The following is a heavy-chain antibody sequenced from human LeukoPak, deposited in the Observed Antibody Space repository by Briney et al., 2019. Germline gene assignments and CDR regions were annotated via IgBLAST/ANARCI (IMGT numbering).Heavy chain of an antibody. D-gene: IGHD3-10*01. CDR2: INHSGST. J-gene: IGHJ6*03. Sequence: SETLSLTCAVYGGSFSTYYWGWVRQTPGNGLEWIGEINHSGSTNYNPSLKSRVTVSIDTSKNQFSLKLTSVTAADTGIYFCARHGLGRGVYITRQYNYYMDVWGTGTTVTVSS. V-gene: IGHV4-34*01. CDR1: GGSFSTYY. CDR3: ARHGLGRGVYITRQYNYYMDV.